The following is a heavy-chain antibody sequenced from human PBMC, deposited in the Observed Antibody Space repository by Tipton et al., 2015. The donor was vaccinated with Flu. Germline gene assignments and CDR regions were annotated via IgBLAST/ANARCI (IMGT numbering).Heavy chain of an antibody. V-gene: IGHV6-1*01. D-gene: IGHD3-10*01. CDR3: ARDVYDQPFGELLPWYYYGMDV. J-gene: IGHJ6*02. Sequence: TLSLTCAISGDSVSSNSAAWNWIRQSPSRGLEWLGRTYYRSKWYNDYAVSVKGRISINVDTSKNQFSLQLSSVTPEDTAVYFCARDVYDQPFGELLPWYYYGMDVWGQGTTVTVSS. CDR1: GDSVSSNSAA. CDR2: TYYRSKWYN.